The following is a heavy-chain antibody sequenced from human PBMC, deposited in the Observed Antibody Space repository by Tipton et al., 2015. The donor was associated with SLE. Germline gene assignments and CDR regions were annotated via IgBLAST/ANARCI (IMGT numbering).Heavy chain of an antibody. CDR2: ISHSGTT. J-gene: IGHJ3*02. CDR3: ARDTAHYGSGDGAFDI. Sequence: TLSLTCTVSGGSIINTHYFWNWVRQHPEKGLEWIGYISHSGTTYYNPSLESRITISVDTSNNQFSLRLNSVTAADTAVYYCARDTAHYGSGDGAFDIWGQGTMVTVSS. V-gene: IGHV4-31*03. CDR1: GGSIINTHYF. D-gene: IGHD3-10*01.